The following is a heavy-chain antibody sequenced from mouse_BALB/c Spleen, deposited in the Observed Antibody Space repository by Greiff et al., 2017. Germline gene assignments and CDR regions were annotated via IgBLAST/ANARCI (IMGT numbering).Heavy chain of an antibody. J-gene: IGHJ2*01. CDR2: IDPANGNT. D-gene: IGHD1-1*01. V-gene: IGHV14-3*02. CDR1: GFNIKDTY. CDR3: ALLRDFDY. Sequence: VQLQQSGAELVKPGASVKLSCTASGFNIKDTYMHWVKQRPEQGLEWIGRIDPANGNTKYDPKFQGKATITADTSSNTAYLQLSSLTSEDTAVYYCALLRDFDYWGQGTTRTVSS.